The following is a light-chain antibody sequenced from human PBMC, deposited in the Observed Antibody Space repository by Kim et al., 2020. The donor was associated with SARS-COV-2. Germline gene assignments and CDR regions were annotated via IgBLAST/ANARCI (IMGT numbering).Light chain of an antibody. Sequence: QSALTQPASVSGSPGQSITISCTGSSGDVGGYDFVSWYQQFPGKAPKLMIYGVSNRPSGVSSRFSGSKSGNTASLIISGLQAEDEADYYCSSYTSSTTLVFGGGTQVTVL. CDR1: SGDVGGYDF. CDR2: GVS. J-gene: IGLJ2*01. CDR3: SSYTSSTTLV. V-gene: IGLV2-14*03.